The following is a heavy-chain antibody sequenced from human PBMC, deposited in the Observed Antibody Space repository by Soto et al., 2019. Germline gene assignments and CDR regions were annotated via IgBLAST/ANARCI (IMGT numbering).Heavy chain of an antibody. CDR1: GGTFSSYA. J-gene: IGHJ2*01. V-gene: IGHV1-69*01. CDR2: IIPIFGTA. D-gene: IGHD2-2*01. CDR3: ARAQDIVVVPAPTRWYFDL. Sequence: QVQLVQSGAEVKKPGSSVKVSCKASGGTFSSYAISWVRQAPGQGLEWMGGIIPIFGTANYAQKFQGRVTITADESTSTAYMELSSLRSEDTAVYYCARAQDIVVVPAPTRWYFDLWGRGTLVTVSS.